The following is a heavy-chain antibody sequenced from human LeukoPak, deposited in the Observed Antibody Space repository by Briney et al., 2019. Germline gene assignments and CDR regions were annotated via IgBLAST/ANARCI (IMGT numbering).Heavy chain of an antibody. CDR1: GFTFSSYA. CDR2: ISGSGGST. D-gene: IGHD6-13*01. J-gene: IGHJ6*02. Sequence: GGSLRLSCAASGFTFSSYAMSWVRQAPGKGLEWVSAISGSGGSTYYADSVKGRFTISRDNSKNTLYLQMNSLRAEDTAVYYCAKDPSSSWPHYYYGMDVWGQGTTVTVSS. CDR3: AKDPSSSWPHYYYGMDV. V-gene: IGHV3-23*01.